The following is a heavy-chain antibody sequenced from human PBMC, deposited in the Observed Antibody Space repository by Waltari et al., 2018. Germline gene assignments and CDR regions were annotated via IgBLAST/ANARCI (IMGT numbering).Heavy chain of an antibody. J-gene: IGHJ4*02. CDR2: FYPGDSDT. CDR3: ARHGEDAPYDFWSGYFVY. CDR1: GYSFTSYW. Sequence: EVQLVQYGAEVKKPGESMKISCKGPGYSFTSYWIGWVRKMAGTGLEWMGIFYPGDSDTRYRPSFQGQVTISADKSISTAYLQWSSLKASDTALYYCARHGEDAPYDFWSGYFVYWGQGTLVTVSS. D-gene: IGHD3-3*01. V-gene: IGHV5-51*01.